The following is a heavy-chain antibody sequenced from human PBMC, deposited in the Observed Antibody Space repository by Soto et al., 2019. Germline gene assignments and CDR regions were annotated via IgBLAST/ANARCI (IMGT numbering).Heavy chain of an antibody. CDR1: GFTVSSNY. CDR2: IYSGGST. CDR3: ARDPPATRHGMDV. J-gene: IGHJ6*02. Sequence: GGSLRLASAASGFTVSSNYMSWVRQAPGKGLEWVSVIYSGGSTYYADSVRGRFTISRDNSKNTLYLQMKSLRAEDTAVYYCARDPPATRHGMDVWGQGTTVPVPS. V-gene: IGHV3-53*01.